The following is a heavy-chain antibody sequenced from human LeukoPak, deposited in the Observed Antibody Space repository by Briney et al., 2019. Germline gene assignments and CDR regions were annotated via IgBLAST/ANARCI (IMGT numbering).Heavy chain of an antibody. Sequence: SETLSLTCAVYGGSFSGYYWSWIRQPPGKGLEWIGEINHSGSTNYNPSLKSRVTISVDTSKNQFSLKLSSVTAADTAVCYCARHSSWLRLYNWFDPWGQGTLVTVSS. D-gene: IGHD5-12*01. J-gene: IGHJ5*02. CDR1: GGSFSGYY. CDR3: ARHSSWLRLYNWFDP. V-gene: IGHV4-34*01. CDR2: INHSGST.